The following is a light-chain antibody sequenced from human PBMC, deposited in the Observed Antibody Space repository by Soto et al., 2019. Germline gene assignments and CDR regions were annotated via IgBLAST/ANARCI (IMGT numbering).Light chain of an antibody. J-gene: IGKJ5*01. CDR2: GAS. Sequence: EIVLTQSPATLSLSPGERATLSCRASQSVSSSYLAWYQQKPGQAPRLLIYGASNRATGIPARFSGSGSGTDFTLTISSLEPEDFAVYYCQQRTNWTAITFGQGTRLEIK. V-gene: IGKV3-11*01. CDR1: QSVSSSY. CDR3: QQRTNWTAIT.